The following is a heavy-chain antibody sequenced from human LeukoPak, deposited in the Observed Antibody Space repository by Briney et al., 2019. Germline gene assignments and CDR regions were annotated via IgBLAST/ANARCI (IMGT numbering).Heavy chain of an antibody. Sequence: GGSLRLSCAASGFTFSSCAMSWVRQPPGKGLEWVSAIGGSGATTYYVDSVKGRFTISRDNSKTTLYLQINSLIAEDTAVYYCASSRWLRHFDYWGQGTLVTVSS. V-gene: IGHV3-23*01. D-gene: IGHD5-12*01. CDR3: ASSRWLRHFDY. J-gene: IGHJ4*02. CDR2: IGGSGATT. CDR1: GFTFSSCA.